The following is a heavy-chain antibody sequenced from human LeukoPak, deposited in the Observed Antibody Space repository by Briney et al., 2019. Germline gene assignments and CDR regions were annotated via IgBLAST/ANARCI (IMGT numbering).Heavy chain of an antibody. CDR1: GLTLSAHS. Sequence: GGSLRLSCAAYGLTLSAHSMSSVRQAPGKGQEWVPSISANSDHIIYPDSMKGRFTISRDNAQKSLYLQMDSQGPEDTGVYYCACDLPAAPAWRGGTLVSVPS. D-gene: IGHD2-2*01. V-gene: IGHV3-21*01. CDR3: ACDLPAAPA. CDR2: ISANSDHI. J-gene: IGHJ5*02.